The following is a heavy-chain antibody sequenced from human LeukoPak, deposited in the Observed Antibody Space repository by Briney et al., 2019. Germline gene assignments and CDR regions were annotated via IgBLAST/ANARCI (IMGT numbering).Heavy chain of an antibody. CDR1: GYTFTSYD. D-gene: IGHD3-16*01. CDR3: APTAEAYTSWWKV. CDR2: TNPNTENT. J-gene: IGHJ4*02. V-gene: IGHV1-8*01. Sequence: RASVKVSCKASGYTFTSYDINWVRQAAGQGLEWMGWTNPNTENTGYAQKFQGRVTMTRDTSISTVYMELTSLRSEDTAVYYCAPTAEAYTSWWKVWGQGTLVTVSS.